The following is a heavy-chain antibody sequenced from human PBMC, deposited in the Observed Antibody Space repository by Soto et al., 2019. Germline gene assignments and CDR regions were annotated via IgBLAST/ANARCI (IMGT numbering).Heavy chain of an antibody. J-gene: IGHJ5*01. D-gene: IGHD1-7*01. Sequence: ASVKVSCKASGYTSADFGISWVRQAPGQGLEWMGWVSGNNGASNPAPKVQGRITMTLDTSTGVSYMALRSLRSDDTAIYYCVRDQNYFRVNGNWFDYWGQGTLVTVSS. V-gene: IGHV1-18*04. CDR2: VSGNNGAS. CDR3: VRDQNYFRVNGNWFDY. CDR1: GYTSADFG.